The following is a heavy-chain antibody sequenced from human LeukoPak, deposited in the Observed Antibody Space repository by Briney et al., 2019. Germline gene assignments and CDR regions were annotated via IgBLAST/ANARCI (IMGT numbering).Heavy chain of an antibody. CDR2: IYSGGST. V-gene: IGHV3-53*01. J-gene: IGHJ4*02. D-gene: IGHD1-1*01. CDR1: GVTVSSNH. CDR3: ARGPAGYN. Sequence: PGGSLRLSCAASGVTVSSNHMSWVRQAPGKGLEWVSVIYSGGSTDYADSVKGRFTISNDNSKNTLYLQMNSLSADDTAVYHCARGPAGYNWGQGTLVTVSS.